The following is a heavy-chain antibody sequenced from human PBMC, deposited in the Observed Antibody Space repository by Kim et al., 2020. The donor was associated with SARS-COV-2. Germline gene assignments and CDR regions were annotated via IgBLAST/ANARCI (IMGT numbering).Heavy chain of an antibody. J-gene: IGHJ4*02. CDR1: GFIFSSSA. Sequence: GGSLRLSCEASGFIFSSSAMTWVRQAPGKGLEWVSAISPASNTVYYADAVKGRFTTSRDNPKSTVFLHMNSLRAEDTAIYYWAKNYGASVSYDFWGQGTLVTVSS. D-gene: IGHD4-17*01. V-gene: IGHV3-23*01. CDR2: ISPASNTV. CDR3: AKNYGASVSYDF.